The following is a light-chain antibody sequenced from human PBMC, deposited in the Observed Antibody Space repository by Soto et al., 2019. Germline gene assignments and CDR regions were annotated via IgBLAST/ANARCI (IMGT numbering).Light chain of an antibody. V-gene: IGKV1-39*01. CDR3: QQSYGIPPVT. J-gene: IGKJ4*01. CDR1: QSISTY. CDR2: TAS. Sequence: DIQMTQSPSSLSASVGDRVTITCRASQSISTYLNWYQQHPGKAPNLLIYTASNLESGVPSRFSGCGSRADFTLTISNLQPEDFATYYCQQSYGIPPVTFGGGTKVDIK.